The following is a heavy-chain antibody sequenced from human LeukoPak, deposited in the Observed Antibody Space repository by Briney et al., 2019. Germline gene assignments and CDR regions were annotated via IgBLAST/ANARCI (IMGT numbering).Heavy chain of an antibody. CDR3: ARDELWFGELLSRPLDY. V-gene: IGHV1-2*06. CDR1: GYTFTGYY. Sequence: ASVKASCKASGYTFTGYYMHWVRQAPGQGLEWMGRINPNSGGTNYAQKLQGRVTMTTDTSTSTAYMELRSLRSDDTAVYYCARDELWFGELLSRPLDYWGQGTLVTVSS. J-gene: IGHJ4*02. D-gene: IGHD3-10*01. CDR2: INPNSGGT.